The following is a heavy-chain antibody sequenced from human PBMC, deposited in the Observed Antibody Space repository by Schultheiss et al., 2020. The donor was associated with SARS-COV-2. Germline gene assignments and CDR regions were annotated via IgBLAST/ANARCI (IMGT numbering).Heavy chain of an antibody. CDR3: ARGSVKTYDFWSGYYPKYFDY. CDR2: IYTSGST. CDR1: GGSISSYY. J-gene: IGHJ4*02. Sequence: SETLSLTCTVSGGSISSYYWSWIRQPAGKGLEWIGRIYTSGSTNYNPSLKSRVTISVDTSKNQFSLKLSSVTAADTAVYYCARGSVKTYDFWSGYYPKYFDYWGQGTLVTVSS. D-gene: IGHD3-3*01. V-gene: IGHV4-4*07.